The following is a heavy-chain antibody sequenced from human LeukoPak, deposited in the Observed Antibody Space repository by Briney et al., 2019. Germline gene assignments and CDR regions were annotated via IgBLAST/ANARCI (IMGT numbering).Heavy chain of an antibody. CDR3: ARGVPMYYDSSGCPLYDY. Sequence: ASVKVSCKASGYTFTSYDINWVRQATGQGLEWMGWMNPNSGNTGYAQKFQGRVTMTRNTSISTAYMELSSLRSEDTAVYYCARGVPMYYDSSGCPLYDYWGQGTLVTVSS. CDR2: MNPNSGNT. D-gene: IGHD3-22*01. V-gene: IGHV1-8*01. CDR1: GYTFTSYD. J-gene: IGHJ4*02.